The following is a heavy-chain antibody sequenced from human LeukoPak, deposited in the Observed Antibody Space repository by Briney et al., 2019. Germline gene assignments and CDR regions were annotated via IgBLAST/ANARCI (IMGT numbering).Heavy chain of an antibody. CDR3: ARDWSSGYDYAFDY. CDR1: GFTFSSYS. J-gene: IGHJ4*02. D-gene: IGHD5-12*01. Sequence: GGSLRLSCAASGFTFSSYSMKWVPQAPGKGLEWVSSISRSSSYIYYADSVKGRFTISRDNAKNSLYLQMNSLRAEDTAVYYCARDWSSGYDYAFDYWGQGTLVTVSS. CDR2: ISRSSSYI. V-gene: IGHV3-21*01.